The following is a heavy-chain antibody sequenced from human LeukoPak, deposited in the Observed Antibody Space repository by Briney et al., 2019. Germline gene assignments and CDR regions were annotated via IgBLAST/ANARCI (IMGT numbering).Heavy chain of an antibody. Sequence: KPSETLSLTCSVSSASINSSPYFWAWIRQSPGKGLEWIATISYSGTTYHNPSLKSRVTVSVDTSKNHFSLRLSSVTAADTAVYYCAANSADYNTLGSSYKVWGRGTLVTVSS. CDR3: AANSADYNTLGSSYKV. CDR1: SASINSSPYF. J-gene: IGHJ4*02. V-gene: IGHV4-39*02. CDR2: ISYSGTT. D-gene: IGHD3-10*01.